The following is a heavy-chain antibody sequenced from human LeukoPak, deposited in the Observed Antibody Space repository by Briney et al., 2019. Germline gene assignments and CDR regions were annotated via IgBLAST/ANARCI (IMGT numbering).Heavy chain of an antibody. Sequence: GGSLRLSCAASGFTVSSNYMTWVRQAPGKGLEWVSGINWNGGSTAYADSVKGRFTISRDNAKNSLYLQMNSLRAEDTAVYYCARGGEPTFFDYWGQGTLVTVSS. D-gene: IGHD3-16*01. J-gene: IGHJ4*02. CDR1: GFTVSSNY. V-gene: IGHV3-20*04. CDR2: INWNGGST. CDR3: ARGGEPTFFDY.